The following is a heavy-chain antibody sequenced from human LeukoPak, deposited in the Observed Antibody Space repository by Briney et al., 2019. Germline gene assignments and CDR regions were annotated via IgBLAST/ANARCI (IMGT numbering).Heavy chain of an antibody. D-gene: IGHD6-13*01. CDR2: ISASGGST. CDR1: GFXFSSYA. V-gene: IGHV3-23*01. Sequence: GGSLRLSCEASGFXFSSYAMSWVRQAPGMGLEWLSAISASGGSTYYADSVKGRFTISRDNSKSTLYLQMNTLRAEDTAVYYCAKRIAAAGPCFDYWGQGTLVTVSS. J-gene: IGHJ4*02. CDR3: AKRIAAAGPCFDY.